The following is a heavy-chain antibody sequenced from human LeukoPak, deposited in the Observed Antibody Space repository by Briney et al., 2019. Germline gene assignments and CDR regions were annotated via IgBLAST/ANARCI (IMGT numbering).Heavy chain of an antibody. CDR2: MSYDGSNR. V-gene: IGHV3-30-3*01. CDR3: AREGREWLSVGIDY. D-gene: IGHD6-19*01. J-gene: IGHJ4*02. Sequence: GGSLRLSCAASGFTFSSYAMYWVRQAPGKGLEWVALMSYDGSNRYYADSVKGRFTISRDNSKNTLYLQMNSLRAEDTAVYYCAREGREWLSVGIDYWGRGTLVTVSP. CDR1: GFTFSSYA.